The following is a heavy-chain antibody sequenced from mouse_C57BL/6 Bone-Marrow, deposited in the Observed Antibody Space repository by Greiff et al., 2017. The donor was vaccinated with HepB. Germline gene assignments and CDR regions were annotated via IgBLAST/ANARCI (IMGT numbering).Heavy chain of an antibody. J-gene: IGHJ4*01. V-gene: IGHV1-55*01. CDR3: ARSYWAMDY. CDR2: IYPGSGST. D-gene: IGHD2-10*01. CDR1: GYTFTSYW. Sequence: QVHVKQPGAELVKPGASVKMSCKASGYTFTSYWITWVKQRPGQGLEWIGDIYPGSGSTNYNEKFKSKATLTVDTSSRTAYMQLSSLTSEDSAVYYCARSYWAMDYWGQGTSVTVSS.